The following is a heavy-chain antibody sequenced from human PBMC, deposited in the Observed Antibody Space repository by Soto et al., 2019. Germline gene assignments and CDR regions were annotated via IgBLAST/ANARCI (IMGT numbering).Heavy chain of an antibody. CDR2: VSGSGGST. V-gene: IGHV3-23*01. J-gene: IGHJ4*02. CDR1: GFTFSSYA. Sequence: PGGSLRLSCAASGFTFSSYAMIWVRQAPGKGLEWVSAVSGSGGSTYYADSVKGRFTISRDNSKNTLYLQMNSLRAEDTAVYYCAKLSGGWPDYWGQGTLVTVSS. D-gene: IGHD6-19*01. CDR3: AKLSGGWPDY.